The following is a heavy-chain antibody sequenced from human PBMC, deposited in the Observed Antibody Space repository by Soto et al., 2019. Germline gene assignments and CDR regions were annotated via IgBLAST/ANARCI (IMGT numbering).Heavy chain of an antibody. CDR1: GYTFTSYG. Sequence: GASVKVSCKASGYTFTSYGISWVRQAPGQGLEWMGWISAYNGNTNYAQKLQGRVTMTTDTSTSTAYMELRSLRSDDTAVYYCARDPPRYSGSYYGYYYYGMDVWGQGTTVTVSS. V-gene: IGHV1-18*01. D-gene: IGHD1-26*01. CDR2: ISAYNGNT. J-gene: IGHJ6*02. CDR3: ARDPPRYSGSYYGYYYYGMDV.